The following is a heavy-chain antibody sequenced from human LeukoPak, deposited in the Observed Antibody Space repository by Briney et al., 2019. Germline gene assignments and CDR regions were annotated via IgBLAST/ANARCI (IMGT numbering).Heavy chain of an antibody. D-gene: IGHD6-13*01. CDR1: GGSFSGYD. J-gene: IGHJ4*02. Sequence: SETLSLTCAVYGGSFSGYDWSWIRQPPGKGLEWIGEINHSGSTNYNPSLKSRVTISVDTSKNQFSLKLSSVTAADTAVYYCARSRIVAAGTDYWGQGTLVTVSS. CDR3: ARSRIVAAGTDY. V-gene: IGHV4-34*01. CDR2: INHSGST.